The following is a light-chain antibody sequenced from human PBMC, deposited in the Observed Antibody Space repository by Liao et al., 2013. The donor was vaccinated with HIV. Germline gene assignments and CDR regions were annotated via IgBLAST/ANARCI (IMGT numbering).Light chain of an antibody. CDR1: NLGDKF. CDR2: QDF. V-gene: IGLV3-1*01. CDR3: QAWDNSSHHGV. Sequence: SYELTQPPSVSVSPGQTASITCSGDNLGDKFSCWYYQKPGQSPVLVIYQDFQRPSGIPERFSGSNSGNTATLTISGTQVVDEADYYCQAWDNSSHHGVFGGGTKLTVL. J-gene: IGLJ3*02.